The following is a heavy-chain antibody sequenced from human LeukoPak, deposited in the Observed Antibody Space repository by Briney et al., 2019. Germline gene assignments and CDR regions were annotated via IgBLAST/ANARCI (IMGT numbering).Heavy chain of an antibody. V-gene: IGHV4-39*01. D-gene: IGHD4-11*01. J-gene: IGHJ4*02. Sequence: PSETLSLTCTVSVGSITSSSYYWGWIRKPPGKGLEWIGSIYYSGSTYYNPSLKSRVTISIDTSKNQFSLNLNSMTAADTAVYYCAGPIYSSYVVDYWGQGTLVTVSS. CDR2: IYYSGST. CDR1: VGSITSSSYY. CDR3: AGPIYSSYVVDY.